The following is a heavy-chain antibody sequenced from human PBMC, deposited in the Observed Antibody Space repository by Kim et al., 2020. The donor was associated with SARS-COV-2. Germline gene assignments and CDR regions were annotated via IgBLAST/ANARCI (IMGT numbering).Heavy chain of an antibody. CDR2: IRPGGLPT. Sequence: GLSLCLSCAASVFIFSLYSFCWVFFFLFHVLDVVGLIRPGGLPTYSDSLQGRFVVSRDNSLNSLHLQMYSLTAEDTARYFCAAEYASFGQPHYWLWGQGVLVTVSS. CDR1: VFIFSLYS. D-gene: IGHD2-2*01. V-gene: IGHV3-23*03. J-gene: IGHJ1*01. CDR3: AAEYASFGQPHYWL.